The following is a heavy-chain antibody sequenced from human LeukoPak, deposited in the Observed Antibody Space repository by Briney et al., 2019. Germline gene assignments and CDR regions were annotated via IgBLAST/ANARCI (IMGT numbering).Heavy chain of an antibody. CDR1: GYTFTGYY. V-gene: IGHV1-2*02. D-gene: IGHD6-13*01. CDR2: INPNSGGA. J-gene: IGHJ4*02. CDR3: ARGIAAAAPRVEC. Sequence: ASVKVSCKASGYTFTGYYMHWVRQAPGQGLEWMGWINPNSGGANYAQKFQGRVTMTRDTSISTAYMELSRLRSDDTAVYYCARGIAAAAPRVECWGQGTLVTVSS.